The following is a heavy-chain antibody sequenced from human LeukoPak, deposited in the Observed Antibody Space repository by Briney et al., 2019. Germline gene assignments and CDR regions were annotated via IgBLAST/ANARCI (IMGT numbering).Heavy chain of an antibody. Sequence: ASVKVSCKASGYIFTSYDINWVRQATGQGLEWMGWMNPNSGNTGYAQKFQGRVTMTRNTSISTAYMELSSLRSEDTAVYYCARRNYDFWSGYTSPLFDYWGQGTLVTVSS. CDR2: MNPNSGNT. D-gene: IGHD3-3*01. CDR3: ARRNYDFWSGYTSPLFDY. J-gene: IGHJ4*02. CDR1: GYIFTSYD. V-gene: IGHV1-8*01.